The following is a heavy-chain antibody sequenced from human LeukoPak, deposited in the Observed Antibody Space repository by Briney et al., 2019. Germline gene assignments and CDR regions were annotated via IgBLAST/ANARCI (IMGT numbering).Heavy chain of an antibody. CDR3: AKAAVSDTHYYYYYMDV. J-gene: IGHJ6*03. CDR1: GFTFSSYA. CDR2: ISGSGGST. Sequence: PGGSLRLSCAASGFTFSSYAMSWVRQAPGKGLEWVSAISGSGGSTYYADSVKGRFTISRDNSKNTLYLQMNSLRAEDTAVYYCAKAAVSDTHYYYYYMDVWGKGTTVTVSS. V-gene: IGHV3-23*01. D-gene: IGHD6-25*01.